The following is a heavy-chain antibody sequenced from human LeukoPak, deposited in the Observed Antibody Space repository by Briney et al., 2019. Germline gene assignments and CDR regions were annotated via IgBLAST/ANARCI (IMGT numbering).Heavy chain of an antibody. CDR1: GFTFSSYA. D-gene: IGHD1-1*01. J-gene: IGHJ4*02. CDR3: AKDGVWNAPLPKYFDY. CDR2: ISGSGGST. V-gene: IGHV3-23*01. Sequence: GGSLRLSCAASGFTFSSYAMSWVRQAPGKGLEWVSAISGSGGSTYYADSVKGRFTISRDNSKNTLYLQMNSLRAEDTAVYYCAKDGVWNAPLPKYFDYWGQGTLVTVSS.